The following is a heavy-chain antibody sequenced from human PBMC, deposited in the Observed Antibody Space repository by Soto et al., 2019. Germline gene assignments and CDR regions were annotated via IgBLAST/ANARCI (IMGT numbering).Heavy chain of an antibody. Sequence: GGSLRLSCAASGFTFSNAWMNWVRQAPGKGLEWVGRIKSKTDGGTTDYAAPVKGRFTISRDDSKNTLYLQMNSLKTEDTAVYYCTTEGRITIFGVVTSGMDVWGQGTTVTVSS. D-gene: IGHD3-3*01. CDR2: IKSKTDGGTT. CDR1: GFTFSNAW. J-gene: IGHJ6*02. V-gene: IGHV3-15*07. CDR3: TTEGRITIFGVVTSGMDV.